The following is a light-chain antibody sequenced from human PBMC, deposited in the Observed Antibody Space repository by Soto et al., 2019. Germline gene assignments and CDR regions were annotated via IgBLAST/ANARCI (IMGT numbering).Light chain of an antibody. Sequence: QSALTQPASVSGSPGQSITISFTGTSSDVGGYNHVSWYQQHPGKAPKLMIYEVSNRPSGVSNRFSGSKSGNTASLTISGLQAEDEADYYCSSYTSSSTYVFGTGTKVTVL. CDR1: SSDVGGYNH. J-gene: IGLJ1*01. V-gene: IGLV2-14*01. CDR3: SSYTSSSTYV. CDR2: EVS.